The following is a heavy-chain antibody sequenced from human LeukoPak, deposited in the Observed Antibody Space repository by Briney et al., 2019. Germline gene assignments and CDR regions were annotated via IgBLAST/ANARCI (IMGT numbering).Heavy chain of an antibody. V-gene: IGHV3-53*01. CDR2: IYSGGST. Sequence: GGSLRLSCAASGFTVSSNYMSWVRQAPGKGLEWVSLIYSGGSTYYADSVKGRFTISRDNSKNTLYLQMNNLRAEDTPMYYCAKDQGTETGWFDPWGQETLVTVSS. D-gene: IGHD3/OR15-3a*01. CDR1: GFTVSSNY. CDR3: AKDQGTETGWFDP. J-gene: IGHJ5*02.